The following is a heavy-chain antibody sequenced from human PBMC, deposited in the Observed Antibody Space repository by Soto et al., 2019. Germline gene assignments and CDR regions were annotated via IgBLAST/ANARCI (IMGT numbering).Heavy chain of an antibody. Sequence: EVQVVESGGGLVQPGGSLRLSCAASGFSVTNNYMNWVRQAPGKGLERVSIIDIGGNTYYADSVKDRFTISRDNSRNTLYLHRDSLRAEDTAVYDCARGRGSTGYLGREHYFDDWGQGTLVTVSP. J-gene: IGHJ4*02. CDR1: GFSVTNNY. CDR3: ARGRGSTGYLGREHYFDD. D-gene: IGHD2-2*01. V-gene: IGHV3-66*01. CDR2: IDIGGNT.